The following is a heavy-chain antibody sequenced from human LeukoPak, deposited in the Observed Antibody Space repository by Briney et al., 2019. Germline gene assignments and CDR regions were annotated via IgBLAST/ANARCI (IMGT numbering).Heavy chain of an antibody. CDR2: IYSSGST. CDR1: GGSISSYY. Sequence: SETLSLTCTVSGGSISSYYWSWIRQPAGKGLEWIGRIYSSGSTNYNPSLKSRVSMSVDTSKNQFSLKLSSVTAVDTAAYYCAREGCSGGSCQLGFDPWGQGTLVTVSS. D-gene: IGHD2-15*01. V-gene: IGHV4-4*07. J-gene: IGHJ5*02. CDR3: AREGCSGGSCQLGFDP.